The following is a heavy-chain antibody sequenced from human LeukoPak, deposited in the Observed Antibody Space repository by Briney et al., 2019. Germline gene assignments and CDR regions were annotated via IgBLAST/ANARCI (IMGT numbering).Heavy chain of an antibody. J-gene: IGHJ5*02. V-gene: IGHV4-39*07. CDR1: GGSISSGSYY. Sequence: PSETLSLTCTVSGGSISSGSYYWSWIRQPPGKGLEWIGEINHSGSTNYNPSLKSRVTISVDTSKNQFSLKLSSVTAADTAVYYCARSIAVAGSNWFDPWGQGTLVTVSS. CDR3: ARSIAVAGSNWFDP. D-gene: IGHD6-19*01. CDR2: INHSGST.